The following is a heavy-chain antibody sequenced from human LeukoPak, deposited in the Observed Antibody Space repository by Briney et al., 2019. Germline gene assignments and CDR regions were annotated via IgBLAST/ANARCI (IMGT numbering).Heavy chain of an antibody. Sequence: GASVKVSCLASGYTFTRYRISWVRQAPGQGLEWMGWISAYNGNTNYAQKLQGRVTMNTDTSTSTAYMEVRSLRSDDTAVYYCARGSGIAAAGTLLLDYWGQGTMVTVSS. V-gene: IGHV1-18*01. J-gene: IGHJ4*02. CDR1: GYTFTRYR. CDR2: ISAYNGNT. CDR3: ARGSGIAAAGTLLLDY. D-gene: IGHD6-13*01.